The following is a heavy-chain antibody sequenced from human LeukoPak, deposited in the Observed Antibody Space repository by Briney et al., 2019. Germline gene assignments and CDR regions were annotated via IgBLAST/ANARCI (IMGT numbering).Heavy chain of an antibody. D-gene: IGHD4-11*01. J-gene: IGHJ5*02. V-gene: IGHV3-23*01. CDR2: ISDSGGST. CDR3: AKDTRDYGNYNWFDP. Sequence: PGGSLRLSCAASGFTFSSNAMSWVRQAPGKGLEWVSAISDSGGSTYYADSVKDRFTISRDNSKNTLYLQMNSLRAEDTAVYYCAKDTRDYGNYNWFDPWGQGTLVTVSS. CDR1: GFTFSSNA.